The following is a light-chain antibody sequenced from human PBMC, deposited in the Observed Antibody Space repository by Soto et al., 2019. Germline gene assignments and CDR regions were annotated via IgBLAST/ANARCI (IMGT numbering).Light chain of an antibody. V-gene: IGKV2-28*01. CDR1: QSLLYSNAYND. CDR2: LGS. J-gene: IGKJ2*01. Sequence: DIVMTQSPLSLPVTPGEPASGSCRSSQSLLYSNAYNDLDWYLQKPGQSPQLLIYLGSNRSSGVPDRFTGSGSGTDFTLKISRVEAEDVAVYYCMQALQTPYTFGQGTKLEIK. CDR3: MQALQTPYT.